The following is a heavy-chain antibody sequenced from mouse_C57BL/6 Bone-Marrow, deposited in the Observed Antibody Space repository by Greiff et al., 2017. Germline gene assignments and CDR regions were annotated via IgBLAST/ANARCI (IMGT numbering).Heavy chain of an antibody. CDR3: ARKGYYGPGVYFDY. V-gene: IGHV1-64*01. J-gene: IGHJ2*01. CDR2: IHPNSGST. D-gene: IGHD1-2*01. CDR1: GYTFTSYW. Sequence: VQLQQPGAELVKPGASVKLSCKASGYTFTSYWMHWVKQRPGQGLEWIGMIHPNSGSTNYNEKFKSKATLTVDQSSSTAYMQLSSLTSEDSAVYYCARKGYYGPGVYFDYWGQGTTLTVSS.